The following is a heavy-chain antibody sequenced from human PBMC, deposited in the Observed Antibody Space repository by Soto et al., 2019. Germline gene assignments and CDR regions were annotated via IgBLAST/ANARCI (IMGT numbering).Heavy chain of an antibody. CDR1: GASVSSSHY. J-gene: IGHJ4*02. Sequence: QLQLQESGPGLVKSSETLSLTCSVSGASVSSSHYWGWIRQPPGEGLEWIGSVSYSGSPYYSPSFKSRITISVDTSNNQFSLRVRSVTATDTAVYFCARHYNTGAFFDYWGQGKLVTVSS. V-gene: IGHV4-39*01. D-gene: IGHD1-20*01. CDR3: ARHYNTGAFFDY. CDR2: VSYSGSP.